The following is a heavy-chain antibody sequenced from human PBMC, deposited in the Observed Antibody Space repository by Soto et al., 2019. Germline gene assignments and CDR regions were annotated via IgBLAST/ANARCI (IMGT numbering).Heavy chain of an antibody. Sequence: QVQLVESGGGLVKPGGSLRLSCAASGFTFGDYYFNWIRQAPGKGLEWISYISSSSSYTNYADSVKGRFTISRANAKNTLYLEMKSLRADDTAVYYCARDRSRVVTAFDRWGRRTLVTVSS. CDR2: ISSSSSYT. D-gene: IGHD2-21*02. CDR1: GFTFGDYY. CDR3: ARDRSRVVTAFDR. V-gene: IGHV3-11*06. J-gene: IGHJ1*01.